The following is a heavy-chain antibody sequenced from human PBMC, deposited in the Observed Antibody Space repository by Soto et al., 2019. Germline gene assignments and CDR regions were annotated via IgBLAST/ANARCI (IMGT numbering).Heavy chain of an antibody. D-gene: IGHD1-1*01. Sequence: SETLSLTCAVYGGFVSSGSYYWSWIRQPPGKGLEWIWEMSHSGGTHFNPSLKSRVTISVDTSKNQFSLKMSSVTAADTALYYCARVERGTATTVVDAFDIWGPGTMVTVSS. V-gene: IGHV4-61*01. CDR3: ARVERGTATTVVDAFDI. CDR1: GGFVSSGSYY. CDR2: MSHSGGT. J-gene: IGHJ3*02.